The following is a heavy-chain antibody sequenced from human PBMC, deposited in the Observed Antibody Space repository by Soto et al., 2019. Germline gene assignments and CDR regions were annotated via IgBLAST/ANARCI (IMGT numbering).Heavy chain of an antibody. D-gene: IGHD3-22*01. J-gene: IGHJ4*02. V-gene: IGHV1-18*01. Sequence: ASVKVSCKASGGTFSSYAISWVRQAPGQGLEWMGWISAYNGTTNYAQKFQGRVTMTTDTSTSTAYMELRSLRSDDTAVYYCARGRSGYYYDSSGYCDYWGQGTLVTVSS. CDR2: ISAYNGTT. CDR3: ARGRSGYYYDSSGYCDY. CDR1: GGTFSSYA.